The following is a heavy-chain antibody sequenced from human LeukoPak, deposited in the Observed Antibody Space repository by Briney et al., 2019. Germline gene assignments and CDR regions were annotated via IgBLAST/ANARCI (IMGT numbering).Heavy chain of an antibody. D-gene: IGHD5-12*01. V-gene: IGHV3-74*01. CDR1: GFTFSSSW. CDR3: TRGNSGPDY. J-gene: IGHJ4*02. CDR2: INSDGSSK. Sequence: GGSLRLSCAASGFTFSSSWMRWVRQAPGQGLVWVSRINSDGSSKVHADSVKGRFTISRDNAKNTLYLQMNSLRADDTAVYYCTRGNSGPDYWGQGTLVTVSS.